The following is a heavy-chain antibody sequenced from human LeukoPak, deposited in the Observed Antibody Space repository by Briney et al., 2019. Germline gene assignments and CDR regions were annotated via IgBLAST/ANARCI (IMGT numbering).Heavy chain of an antibody. V-gene: IGHV3-9*01. CDR3: AREGVAGERYYFDY. CDR1: GFTFDDYA. J-gene: IGHJ4*02. CDR2: ISWNSGSI. Sequence: GRSLRLSSAASGFTFDDYAMHWVRQAPGKGLEWVSGISWNSGSIGYADSVKGRFTISRDNAKNSLYLQMNSLRADDTAVYYCAREGVAGERYYFDYWGQGTLVTVSS. D-gene: IGHD3-3*01.